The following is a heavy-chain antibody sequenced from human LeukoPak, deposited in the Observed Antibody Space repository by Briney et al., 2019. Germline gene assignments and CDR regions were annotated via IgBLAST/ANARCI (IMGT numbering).Heavy chain of an antibody. V-gene: IGHV3-30*18. CDR3: AKENTAMALDY. Sequence: GGSLRLSCAASGFTFSSYGMHWVRQAPGKGLEWVAVISYDGSNKYYTDSVKGRFTFSRDNSKNTLYLQMNSLRAEDTAVYYCAKENTAMALDYWGQGTLVTVSS. CDR2: ISYDGSNK. J-gene: IGHJ4*02. D-gene: IGHD5-18*01. CDR1: GFTFSSYG.